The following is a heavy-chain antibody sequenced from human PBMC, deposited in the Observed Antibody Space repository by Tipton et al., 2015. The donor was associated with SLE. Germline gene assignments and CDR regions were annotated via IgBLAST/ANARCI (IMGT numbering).Heavy chain of an antibody. CDR1: GYSIRNGYY. CDR3: TRERLRLLSPLDA. Sequence: TLSLTCNVAGYSIRNGYYWGWIRQAPGKGLEWTGTIHHSGITYYNPSLKSRVTMSVDTSENQFSLRVTSVTAADSAIYYCTRERLRLLSPLDAWGQGTTVTVS. V-gene: IGHV4-38-2*02. J-gene: IGHJ6*02. CDR2: IHHSGIT. D-gene: IGHD3-10*01.